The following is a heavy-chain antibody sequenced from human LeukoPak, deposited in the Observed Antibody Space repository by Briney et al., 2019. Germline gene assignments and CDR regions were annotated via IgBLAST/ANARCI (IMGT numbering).Heavy chain of an antibody. V-gene: IGHV3-11*06. J-gene: IGHJ3*02. CDR3: ARGNGDGYNYVGAFDI. CDR2: ISGSSSHT. Sequence: PGGSLRLSWEGSGXTFNDYYMGWIRQAPGKGLESVSYISGSSSHTDYADSVKGRFTISRDSAKNSLYLQMNSLRVEDTAVYYCARGNGDGYNYVGAFDIWGQGTMVTVSS. CDR1: GXTFNDYY. D-gene: IGHD5-24*01.